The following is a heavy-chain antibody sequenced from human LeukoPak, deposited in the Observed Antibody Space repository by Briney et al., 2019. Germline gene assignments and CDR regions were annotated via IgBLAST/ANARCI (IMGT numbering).Heavy chain of an antibody. V-gene: IGHV3-23*01. CDR1: KCAVKSYA. J-gene: IGHJ4*02. Sequence: GGYVRLSCATRKCAVKSYAMSWGRRPPGKRIEWVSAISGSGGSTDYADSVKGRFTISRDNSKNTLYLQMNSLRAEDTAVYYCAKDLSLLWFGEGYFDYWGQGTLVTVSS. D-gene: IGHD3-10*01. CDR2: ISGSGGST. CDR3: AKDLSLLWFGEGYFDY.